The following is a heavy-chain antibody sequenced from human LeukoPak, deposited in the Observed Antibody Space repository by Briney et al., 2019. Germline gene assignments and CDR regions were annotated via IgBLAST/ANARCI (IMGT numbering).Heavy chain of an antibody. CDR1: GFTFSSYE. J-gene: IGHJ3*01. D-gene: IGHD4-11*01. V-gene: IGHV3-48*03. CDR3: ASFRDTDY. Sequence: GGSLRLSCAASGFTFSSYEMNWVRQAPGKGLEWVSYISNSDSTIHYADSVKGRFTISRDNAKNMVYLQMNSLRTEDTAVYYCASFRDTDYWGRGTMVTVSS. CDR2: ISNSDSTI.